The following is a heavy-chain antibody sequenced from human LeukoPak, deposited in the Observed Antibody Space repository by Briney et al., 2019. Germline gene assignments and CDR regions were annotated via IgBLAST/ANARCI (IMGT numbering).Heavy chain of an antibody. V-gene: IGHV1-18*01. CDR2: ISAYNGNT. CDR1: GYTFINYG. CDR3: ARESSDDNWFDP. D-gene: IGHD6-19*01. J-gene: IGHJ5*02. Sequence: ASVTVSFKASGYTFINYGISWVRQAPGQGLEWMGWISAYNGNTNYAQNLQGRVTMTTDTSSSTVYMELSSLRSEDTAVYYCARESSDDNWFDPWGQGTLVTVSS.